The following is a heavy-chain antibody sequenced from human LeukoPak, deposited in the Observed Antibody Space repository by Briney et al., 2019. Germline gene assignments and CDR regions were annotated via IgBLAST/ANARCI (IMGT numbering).Heavy chain of an antibody. CDR2: IIPILGIA. CDR3: AGDVRQQLSPSWFDP. Sequence: GASVKVSCKASGGTFSSYAISWVRQAPGQGLEWMGRIIPILGIANYAQKFQGRVTMTRDTSTSTVYMELSSLRSEDTAVYYCAGDVRQQLSPSWFDPWGQGTLVTVPS. V-gene: IGHV1-69*04. J-gene: IGHJ5*02. CDR1: GGTFSSYA. D-gene: IGHD6-13*01.